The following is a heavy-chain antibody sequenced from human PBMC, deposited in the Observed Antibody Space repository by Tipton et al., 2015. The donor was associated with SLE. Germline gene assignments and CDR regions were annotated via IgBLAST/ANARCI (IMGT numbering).Heavy chain of an antibody. CDR3: ARAPEGDLLGGMDV. D-gene: IGHD3-16*01. CDR1: GDSISRHY. CDR2: VYDSGRT. J-gene: IGHJ6*02. Sequence: TLSLTCTVSGDSISRHYWTWIRQPPGRGLAWIGCVYDSGRTNYNPSLKSRVTISLDTSKNQFSLNVRSLTAADTAVYYCARAPEGDLLGGMDVWGQGTPVTVSS. V-gene: IGHV4-59*11.